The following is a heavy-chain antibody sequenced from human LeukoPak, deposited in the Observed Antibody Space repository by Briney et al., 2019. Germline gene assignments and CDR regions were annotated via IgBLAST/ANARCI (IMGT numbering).Heavy chain of an antibody. CDR1: GCVFTAHW. V-gene: IGHV1-69*13. J-gene: IGHJ6*02. CDR3: AGGTAMETPSGFYYYYGMDV. D-gene: IGHD5-18*01. CDR2: IIPIFGTA. Sequence: GASVKVSCKASGCVFTAHWMHWVRQAPGQGLEWMGGIIPIFGTANYAQKFQGRVTITADESTSTAYMELSSLRSEDTAVYYCAGGTAMETPSGFYYYYGMDVWGQGTTVTVSS.